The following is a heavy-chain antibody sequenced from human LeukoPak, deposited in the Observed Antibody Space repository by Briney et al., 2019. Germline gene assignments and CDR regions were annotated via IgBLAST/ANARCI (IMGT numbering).Heavy chain of an antibody. J-gene: IGHJ4*01. V-gene: IGHV3-74*01. Sequence: GGSLRLSCAASGFSISGYWMHWLRQAAGEGLVWVSRMNSGGTTINYADSVKGRFTISRDNVDNTLHLQMNSLRVEDTAVYYCIREVQVRASASLGLWGQGTLVTVSS. CDR3: IREVQVRASASLGL. CDR1: GFSISGYW. CDR2: MNSGGTTI. D-gene: IGHD3-16*01.